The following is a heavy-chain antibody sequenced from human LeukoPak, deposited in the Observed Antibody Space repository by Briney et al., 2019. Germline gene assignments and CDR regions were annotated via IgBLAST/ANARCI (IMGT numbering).Heavy chain of an antibody. Sequence: PSETLSLTCTVSGGSISSRSYYWGWVRQPPGKGLEWIGSMYYSVNTYYNPSLKSRVTISVDTPKNQFSLNLISVTAADTAVYYCARSRIAAISGFDPWGQGTRATVSS. CDR3: ARSRIAAISGFDP. CDR1: GGSISSRSYY. CDR2: MYYSVNT. V-gene: IGHV4-39*01. J-gene: IGHJ5*02. D-gene: IGHD6-13*01.